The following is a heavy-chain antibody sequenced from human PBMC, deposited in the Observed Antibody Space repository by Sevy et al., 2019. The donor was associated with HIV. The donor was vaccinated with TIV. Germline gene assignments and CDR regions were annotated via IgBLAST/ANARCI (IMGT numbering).Heavy chain of an antibody. J-gene: IGHJ4*02. D-gene: IGHD2-8*01. CDR2: ISYDGTYK. V-gene: IGHV3-30-3*01. CDR3: ARVAVSYCTNDCYHRFDY. CDR1: GFSFSHYA. Sequence: GGSLRLSCAVSGFSFSHYAFHWVRQAPGKGLEWVSLISYDGTYKYDADSVKGQFTISRDNSKNTLYLQMNSLRGNDTAVYYCARVAVSYCTNDCYHRFDYWGPRALVTVSS.